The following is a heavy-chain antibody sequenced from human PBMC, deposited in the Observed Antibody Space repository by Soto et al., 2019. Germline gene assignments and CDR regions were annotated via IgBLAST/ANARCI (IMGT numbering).Heavy chain of an antibody. J-gene: IGHJ4*02. CDR1: GGSFKSGSYS. CDR2: VYHTGRT. D-gene: IGHD2-21*01. CDR3: ARNCAYVDS. V-gene: IGHV4-61*01. Sequence: SETLSLTCTVSGGSFKSGSYSWSWIRQPPGKGLERIGYVYHTGRTSYNPSLKSRVSISMDTSKNQFSLNLASEAAADTAVYFVARNCAYVDSWGQGTLVTVSS.